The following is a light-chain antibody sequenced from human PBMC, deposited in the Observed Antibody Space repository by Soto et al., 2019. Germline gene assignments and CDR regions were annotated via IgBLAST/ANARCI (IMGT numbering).Light chain of an antibody. V-gene: IGKV1-39*01. CDR1: QSIAYY. J-gene: IGKJ2*01. CDR3: QQSSNSPMYT. Sequence: DIQMTQSPSSLSASVGDRVTITCRASQSIAYYVNWFQQKPGKAPKLLIYAASTLQSGVPSRFSGSGSGIDFTLTISSLQPEDFATYFCQQSSNSPMYTFGQGTKLYI. CDR2: AAS.